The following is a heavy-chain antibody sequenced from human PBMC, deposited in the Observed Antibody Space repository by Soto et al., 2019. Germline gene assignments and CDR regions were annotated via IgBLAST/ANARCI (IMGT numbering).Heavy chain of an antibody. CDR3: VKGSAAGAGYFYDY. J-gene: IGHJ4*02. CDR1: GFPFSLYG. CDR2: ISSDGGET. V-gene: IGHV3-64D*06. D-gene: IGHD6-13*01. Sequence: PGGSLRLSCSASGFPFSLYGVQWVRQAPGKGLEYVAGISSDGGETYHADSAKGRFTISRDNPKKTLYLQMTSLRVEDTAVYYCVKGSAAGAGYFYDYWGQGTLVTVSS.